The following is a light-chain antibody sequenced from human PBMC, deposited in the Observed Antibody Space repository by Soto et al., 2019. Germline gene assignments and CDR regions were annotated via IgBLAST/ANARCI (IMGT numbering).Light chain of an antibody. CDR1: SSDVGSDYL. V-gene: IGLV2-23*01. J-gene: IGLJ3*02. CDR3: CSYGDFRSSWV. Sequence: QSALTQPASVSGSPGQSITISCTGTSSDVGSDYLVSWYQQHPVTAPQLIIYEGTKRPSGVSDRFSVSRSCNTPSLRISGLQTEDEGDSLCCSYGDFRSSWVFGGGTKLTVL. CDR2: EGT.